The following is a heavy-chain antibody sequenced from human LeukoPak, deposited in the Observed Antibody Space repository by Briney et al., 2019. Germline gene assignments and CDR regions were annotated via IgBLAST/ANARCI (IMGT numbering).Heavy chain of an antibody. D-gene: IGHD3-10*01. CDR3: ARSGRVGPMVRGVIPYYMDV. CDR2: IYTSGST. Sequence: SETLSLTCTDSGYSISSGYYWGWIRQPAGKGLEWIGRIYTSGSTNYNPSLKSRVTMSVDTSKNQFSLKLSSVTAADTAVYYCARSGRVGPMVRGVIPYYMDVWGKGTTVTISS. CDR1: GYSISSGYY. V-gene: IGHV4-4*07. J-gene: IGHJ6*03.